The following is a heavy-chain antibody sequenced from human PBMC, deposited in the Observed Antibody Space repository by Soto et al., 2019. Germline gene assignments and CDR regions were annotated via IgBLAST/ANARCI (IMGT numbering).Heavy chain of an antibody. CDR3: ARTHSGSYYSVFNY. D-gene: IGHD1-26*01. CDR2: IFYRGET. V-gene: IGHV4-59*08. CDR1: GGTIGDYS. Sequence: SETLSLTCTVSGGTIGDYSWNWIRQPPGKGLEWIGYIFYRGETKYNPSLKSRVTISVDPSKNQFSLMLTAVTAADTAVYYCARTHSGSYYSVFNYWGRGSLVTVSS. J-gene: IGHJ4*02.